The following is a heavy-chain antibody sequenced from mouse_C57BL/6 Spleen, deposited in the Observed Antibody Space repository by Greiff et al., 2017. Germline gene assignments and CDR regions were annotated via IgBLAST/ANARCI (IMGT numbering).Heavy chain of an antibody. J-gene: IGHJ1*03. CDR3: ARHYTTVVNWYFDV. CDR2: ISGGGGNT. D-gene: IGHD1-1*01. CDR1: GFTFSSYT. Sequence: EVQVVESGGGLVKPGGSLKLSCAASGFTFSSYTMSWVRQTPEKRLEWVATISGGGGNTYYPDSVKGRFTISRDNAKNTLYLQMSSLRSEDTALYYCARHYTTVVNWYFDVWGTGTTVTVSS. V-gene: IGHV5-9*01.